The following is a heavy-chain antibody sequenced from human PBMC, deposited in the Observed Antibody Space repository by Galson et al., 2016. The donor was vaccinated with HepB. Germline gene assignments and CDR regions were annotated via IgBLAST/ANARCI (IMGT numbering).Heavy chain of an antibody. CDR3: HSGYDPVQH. CDR1: GFSVGNNY. CDR2: IYSGGST. Sequence: SLRLSCAASGFSVGNNYMSWVRQAPGKGLEWVSFIYSGGSTYYADTVEGRFTISRDNSKNTLNLQMNSLRAEDTAAYYCHSGYDPVQHWGQGPLVTVSS. J-gene: IGHJ1*01. V-gene: IGHV3-53*01. D-gene: IGHD5-12*01.